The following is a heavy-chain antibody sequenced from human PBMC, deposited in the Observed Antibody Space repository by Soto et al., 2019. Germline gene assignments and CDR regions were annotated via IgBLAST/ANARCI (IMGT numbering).Heavy chain of an antibody. CDR1: GFTFSSYS. V-gene: IGHV3-48*01. CDR2: ISSSSSTI. CDR3: ARGVPLDY. Sequence: GGSLRLSCAASGFTFSSYSMNWVRQAPGKGLEWVSYISSSSSTIYYVDSVKGRFTISRDNAKNSLYLQMNSLRAEDTAVYYCARGVPLDYWGQGTLVTVSS. J-gene: IGHJ4*02.